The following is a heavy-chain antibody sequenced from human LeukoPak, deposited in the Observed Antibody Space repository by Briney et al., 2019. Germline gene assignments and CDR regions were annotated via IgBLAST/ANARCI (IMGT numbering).Heavy chain of an antibody. J-gene: IGHJ4*02. CDR2: IYPGDSDT. CDR3: ARGIRPPGDY. V-gene: IGHV5-51*01. CDR1: GYSFTNYW. Sequence: GESLKISCKGSGYSFTNYWIGWVRQTPGKGLEWMGIIYPGDSDTRYSPSFQGQVTISADKSTSTAYLQWNSLKASDTAMYYCARGIRPPGDYWGQGTLVTVSS.